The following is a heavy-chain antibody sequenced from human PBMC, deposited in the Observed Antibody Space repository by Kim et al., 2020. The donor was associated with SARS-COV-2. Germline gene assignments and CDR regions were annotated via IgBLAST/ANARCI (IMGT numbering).Heavy chain of an antibody. V-gene: IGHV3-7*03. Sequence: GGSLGLSCAASTFTFGNFWMSWVRQAPGKGLEWVASINEDGTEESYLDSVAGRFFISRDNTDNSMHLQMYNLKAEDSAIYYCVRDFIFFFVRGIRTPGDYFDSWGQGTLVTVSS. D-gene: IGHD3-10*02. CDR2: INEDGTEE. CDR3: VRDFIFFFVRGIRTPGDYFDS. CDR1: TFTFGNFW. J-gene: IGHJ4*02.